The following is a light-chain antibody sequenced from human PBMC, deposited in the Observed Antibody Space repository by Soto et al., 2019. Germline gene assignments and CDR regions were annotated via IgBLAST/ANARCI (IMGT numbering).Light chain of an antibody. CDR3: QQYDNLPLT. V-gene: IGKV1-33*01. CDR2: DAS. CDR1: QDISNY. Sequence: DTQMTQSPSSLSASVGDRVTITCQASQDISNYLNWYQQKPGKAPKLLIYDASNLETGVPSRFSGSGSGTDFTFTISSLQPEDIATYYCQQYDNLPLTFGGGTRWIS. J-gene: IGKJ4*01.